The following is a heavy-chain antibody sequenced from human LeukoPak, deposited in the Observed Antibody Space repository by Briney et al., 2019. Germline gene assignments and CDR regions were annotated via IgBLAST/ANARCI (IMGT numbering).Heavy chain of an antibody. CDR3: ARVSAAWLLFY. V-gene: IGHV3-7*01. Sequence: PGGSLRLSCAASGLTFSDIWMTWVRQAPGKGLEWVANIKQDGGEKYYLDSVKGRFTISRDNAKNSLYLQMNSLRAEDTAVYYCARVSAAWLLFYWGQGTLVTVSS. CDR1: GLTFSDIW. D-gene: IGHD3-3*01. J-gene: IGHJ4*02. CDR2: IKQDGGEK.